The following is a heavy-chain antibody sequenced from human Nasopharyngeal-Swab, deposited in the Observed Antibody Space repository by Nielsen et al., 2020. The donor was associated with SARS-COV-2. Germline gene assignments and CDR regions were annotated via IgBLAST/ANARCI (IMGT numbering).Heavy chain of an antibody. CDR2: ISSSTTYI. CDR3: ARVPFYSSGWYGVDYFDY. Sequence: VRQAPGKGLEWVSSISSSTTYIYYADSVKSRFTISRDNAKNSLYLQMNSLRAEDTAVYYCARVPFYSSGWYGVDYFDYWGQGTLVTVSS. J-gene: IGHJ4*02. V-gene: IGHV3-21*01. D-gene: IGHD6-19*01.